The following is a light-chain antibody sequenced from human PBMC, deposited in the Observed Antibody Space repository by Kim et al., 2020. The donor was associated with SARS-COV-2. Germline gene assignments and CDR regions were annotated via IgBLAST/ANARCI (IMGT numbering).Light chain of an antibody. J-gene: IGLJ2*01. Sequence: GQKAPISCSGSRPNIGKNYVSWYQQFPGTAPQLLNYDNDNRASGIPDRFSGSKSGTSATLGITGLQPGDEADYYCGAWDNSLSAGIFGGGTKLTVL. CDR2: DND. CDR3: GAWDNSLSAGI. CDR1: RPNIGKNY. V-gene: IGLV1-51*01.